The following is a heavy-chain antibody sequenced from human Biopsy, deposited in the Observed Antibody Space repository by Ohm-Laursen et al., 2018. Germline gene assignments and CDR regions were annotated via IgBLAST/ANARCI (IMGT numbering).Heavy chain of an antibody. CDR3: ARLGNFWNAEDGLDL. D-gene: IGHD3-3*01. V-gene: IGHV4-59*08. CDR1: GASIEDYY. CDR2: INYRGNT. J-gene: IGHJ3*01. Sequence: SETLSLTCTVSGASIEDYYWTWIRQAPGKTLEWIASINYRGNTNYNPSLRSRVTISVDTSKNHFSLNLRSVTAADTAVYSCARLGNFWNAEDGLDLWGLGTMVTVSS.